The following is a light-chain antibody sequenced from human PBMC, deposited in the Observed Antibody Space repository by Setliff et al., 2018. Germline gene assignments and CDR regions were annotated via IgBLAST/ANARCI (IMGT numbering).Light chain of an antibody. CDR2: GVI. V-gene: IGLV2-14*01. CDR1: SSDVGAYSH. J-gene: IGLJ1*01. Sequence: QSVLTQPASVSGSPGQSITISCAGTSSDVGAYSHVSWYQQHPGKAPNLILYGVINRPSGISSRFSGSKSGNTASLTISGLQFEDEADYYCSSFTTSSTLVFGSGTKVTVL. CDR3: SSFTTSSTLV.